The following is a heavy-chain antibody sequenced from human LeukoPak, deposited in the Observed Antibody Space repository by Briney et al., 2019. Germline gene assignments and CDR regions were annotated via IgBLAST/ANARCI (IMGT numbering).Heavy chain of an antibody. CDR3: ARISSHYYGSGSYPGFDY. V-gene: IGHV3-33*01. D-gene: IGHD3-10*01. J-gene: IGHJ4*02. Sequence: GRSLRLSCAASGFTFSSYGMHWVRQAPGKGLEWVAVIWYDGSNKYYADSVKGRFTISRDNSKNTLYLQMNSLRAEDTAVYYCARISSHYYGSGSYPGFDYWGQGTLVTVSS. CDR2: IWYDGSNK. CDR1: GFTFSSYG.